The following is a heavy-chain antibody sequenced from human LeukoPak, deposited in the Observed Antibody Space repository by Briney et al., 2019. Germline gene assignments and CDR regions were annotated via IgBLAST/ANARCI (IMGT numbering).Heavy chain of an antibody. V-gene: IGHV4-4*07. CDR1: GGSISSYY. D-gene: IGHD6-19*01. CDR2: IYTSGST. Sequence: SETLSLTCTVSGGSISSYYWSWIRQPAGKGLEWIGRIYTSGSTNYNPSLKSRVTMSVDTSKSQFSLKLSSVTAADTAVYYCARDLLIPGIAVAGTDAFDIWGQGTMVTVSS. CDR3: ARDLLIPGIAVAGTDAFDI. J-gene: IGHJ3*02.